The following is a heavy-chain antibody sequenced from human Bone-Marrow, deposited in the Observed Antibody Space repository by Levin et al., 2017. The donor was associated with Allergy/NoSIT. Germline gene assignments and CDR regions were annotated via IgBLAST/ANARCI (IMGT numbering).Heavy chain of an antibody. CDR2: INPNSGGT. J-gene: IGHJ3*02. CDR3: ARVGYYDSSGLVAFDI. CDR1: GYTFTGYY. D-gene: IGHD3-22*01. V-gene: IGHV1-2*02. Sequence: GESLKISCKASGYTFTGYYMHWVRQAPGQGLEWMGWINPNSGGTNYAQKFQGRVTMTRDTSISTAYMELSRLRSDDTAVYYCARVGYYDSSGLVAFDIWGQGTMVTVSS.